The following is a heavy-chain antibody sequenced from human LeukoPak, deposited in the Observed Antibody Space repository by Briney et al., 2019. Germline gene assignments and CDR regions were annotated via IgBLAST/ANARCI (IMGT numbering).Heavy chain of an antibody. Sequence: GGSLRLSCAASGFSFSNYGIHWVRQAPGKGLEWVAIIWYDGSNKYYADSVKGRFTITRDNSKNTLYLQMNSLRAEDTAVYYCVRDSISTSSGWFDPWGQGTLVTVSS. J-gene: IGHJ5*02. V-gene: IGHV3-33*01. D-gene: IGHD6-6*01. CDR2: IWYDGSNK. CDR1: GFSFSNYG. CDR3: VRDSISTSSGWFDP.